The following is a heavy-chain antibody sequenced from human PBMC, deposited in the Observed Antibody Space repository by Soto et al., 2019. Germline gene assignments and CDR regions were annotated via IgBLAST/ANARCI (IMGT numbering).Heavy chain of an antibody. D-gene: IGHD3-10*01. V-gene: IGHV3-33*03. CDR3: AKCGSGCYYSV. J-gene: IGHJ6*02. CDR1: GFSFSNAN. Sequence: GGSLRLSCAASGFSFSNANMHWVRQAPGRGLDWVAGIYFDGGNKYYADSVKGRFTISRDNDKNSLYLQMNNLSADDTAMYYCAKCGSGCYYSVWGQGATVTVSS. CDR2: IYFDGGNK.